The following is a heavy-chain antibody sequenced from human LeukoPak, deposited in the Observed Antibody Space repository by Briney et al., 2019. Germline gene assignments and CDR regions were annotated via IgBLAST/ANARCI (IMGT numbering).Heavy chain of an antibody. D-gene: IGHD2-15*01. Sequence: PGGSLRLSCAASGFTFSTYWMSWVRQPPGKGLQWVANIKQDGSEKYYVDSVKGRFTISRDNAKNSLYLQMNSLRAEDTAVYYCARGWRNWFDPWGQGTLVTVSS. CDR1: GFTFSTYW. V-gene: IGHV3-7*05. J-gene: IGHJ5*02. CDR2: IKQDGSEK. CDR3: ARGWRNWFDP.